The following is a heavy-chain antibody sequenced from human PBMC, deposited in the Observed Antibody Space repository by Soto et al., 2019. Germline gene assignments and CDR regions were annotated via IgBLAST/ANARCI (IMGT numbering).Heavy chain of an antibody. D-gene: IGHD5-12*01. J-gene: IGHJ1*01. CDR3: VRGDIGPRLQH. Sequence: QVQLQQWGAGLLKPSETLSLTCAIYGGSFSGDYWSWIRQPPGKGLEWIGEIYLSGSTTSNPSLKSRVTISVDTSKNQFSLRLTSVTAADTAVYYCVRGDIGPRLQHWGQGTLVTVSS. CDR2: IYLSGST. V-gene: IGHV4-34*02. CDR1: GGSFSGDY.